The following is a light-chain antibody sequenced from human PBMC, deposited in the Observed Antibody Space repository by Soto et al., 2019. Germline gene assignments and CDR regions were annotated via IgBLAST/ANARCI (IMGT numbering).Light chain of an antibody. CDR2: GAS. J-gene: IGKJ4*01. CDR3: QQYNNWPLT. V-gene: IGKV3-15*01. CDR1: QSVSRN. Sequence: ETVMTQSPATLSVSPGERTTLSCRASQSVSRNLAWYQQRPGQTPRLLFYGASTRATGIPARFSASGSGTEFPLTISSLQSEDFAVYYCQQYNNWPLTFGGGTKVAIE.